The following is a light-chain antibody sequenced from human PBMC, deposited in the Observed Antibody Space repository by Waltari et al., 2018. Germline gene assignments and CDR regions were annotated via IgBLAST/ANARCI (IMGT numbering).Light chain of an antibody. CDR3: QQSYSTPLT. CDR1: QTIRSN. J-gene: IGKJ4*01. Sequence: DIQMTQSPSSLSASVGDRVTITCRASQTIRSNLNWYQQKAGKAPKLLMYAASSLQSGVPSRFSGSGSGTDFTLTISSLQTEDFATYYCQQSYSTPLTFGGGTKVEIK. CDR2: AAS. V-gene: IGKV1-39*01.